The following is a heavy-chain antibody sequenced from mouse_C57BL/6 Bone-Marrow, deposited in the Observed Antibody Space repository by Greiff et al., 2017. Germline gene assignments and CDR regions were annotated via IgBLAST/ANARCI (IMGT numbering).Heavy chain of an antibody. D-gene: IGHD2-3*01. J-gene: IGHJ1*03. CDR2: INYDGSST. Sequence: EVQRVESEGGLVQPGSSMKLSCTASGFTFSDYYMAWVRQVPEKGLEWVANINYDGSSTYYLDSLKSRFIISRDNAKNILYLQMSSLKSEDTATYYCARFYDGYYDWYFDVWGTGTTVTVSS. V-gene: IGHV5-16*01. CDR1: GFTFSDYY. CDR3: ARFYDGYYDWYFDV.